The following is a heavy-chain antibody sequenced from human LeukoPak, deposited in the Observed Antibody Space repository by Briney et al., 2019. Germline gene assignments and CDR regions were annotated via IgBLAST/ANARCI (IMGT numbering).Heavy chain of an antibody. J-gene: IGHJ4*02. CDR1: GFTFGDYA. CDR3: TRFVDSSSWGHYFDY. Sequence: SGGSLRLSCTASGFTFGDYAMSWVRQAPGKGLEWVGFIRSKAYGGTTEYAASVKGRFTISRDDSKSIAYLQMNSLKTEDTAVYYCTRFVDSSSWGHYFDYWGQGTLVTVSS. CDR2: IRSKAYGGTT. D-gene: IGHD6-6*01. V-gene: IGHV3-49*04.